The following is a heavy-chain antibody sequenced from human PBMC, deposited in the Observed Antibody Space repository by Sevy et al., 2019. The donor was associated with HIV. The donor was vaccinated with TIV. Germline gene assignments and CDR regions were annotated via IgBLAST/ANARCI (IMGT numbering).Heavy chain of an antibody. Sequence: GGSLRLSCVVSGFSVSSNYMSWVRQAPGKGLEWVSNIYSDGRTYYADSVRGRLTISRDISKNTVYLEMKSLRAEDRAVYYCTGEDIVLGEDNYYGMDVWGHGTTVTVSS. V-gene: IGHV3-53*01. CDR2: IYSDGRT. CDR3: TGEDIVLGEDNYYGMDV. D-gene: IGHD2-15*01. CDR1: GFSVSSNY. J-gene: IGHJ6*02.